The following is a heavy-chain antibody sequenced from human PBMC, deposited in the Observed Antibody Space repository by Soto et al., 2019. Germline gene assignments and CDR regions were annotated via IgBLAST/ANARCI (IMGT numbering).Heavy chain of an antibody. D-gene: IGHD6-13*01. CDR3: ARDYYEAAAGY. Sequence: QVQLVQSGAEVKKPGASVKVSCNASGYSFTTYNINWVRQAPGQGLEWMGWISPYNGDTNYAQKLQGRDTMTTDTSTSTAYMELRSLRSDDTAVYYCARDYYEAAAGYWGQGTLVTVSS. CDR1: GYSFTTYN. CDR2: ISPYNGDT. J-gene: IGHJ4*02. V-gene: IGHV1-18*01.